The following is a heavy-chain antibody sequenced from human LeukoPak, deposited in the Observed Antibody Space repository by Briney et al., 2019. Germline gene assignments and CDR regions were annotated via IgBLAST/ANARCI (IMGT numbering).Heavy chain of an antibody. CDR3: ARDGTSTDDY. D-gene: IGHD2-2*01. J-gene: IGHJ4*02. CDR1: GYTFSNFG. Sequence: ASVKVSCKASGYTFSNFGINWVRQAPGQGLEWMGWISGNNDNPNYGQKFQGRFTVTTDSSTNTAYMELRNLRFDDTAVYYCARDGTSTDDYWGQGTLVTVSS. CDR2: ISGNNDNP. V-gene: IGHV1-18*01.